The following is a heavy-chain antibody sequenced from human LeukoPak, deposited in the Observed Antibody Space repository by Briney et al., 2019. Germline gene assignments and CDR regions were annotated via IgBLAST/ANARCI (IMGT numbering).Heavy chain of an antibody. D-gene: IGHD5-12*01. Sequence: GGSLRLSCAASGFTFSSYGMHWVRQAPGKGLEWVAVIWYDGSNKYYADSVKGRFTISRDNSKNTLYLQMNSLRAEDTAVYYCARAHLGYGGYDESFDYWGQGILVTVSS. CDR2: IWYDGSNK. J-gene: IGHJ4*02. CDR3: ARAHLGYGGYDESFDY. CDR1: GFTFSSYG. V-gene: IGHV3-33*01.